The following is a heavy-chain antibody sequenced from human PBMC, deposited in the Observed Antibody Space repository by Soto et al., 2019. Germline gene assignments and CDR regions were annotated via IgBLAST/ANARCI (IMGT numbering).Heavy chain of an antibody. J-gene: IGHJ5*01. D-gene: IGHD3-10*01. CDR2: ISGSGGST. CDR1: GFTFSSYA. Sequence: EVQLLESGGGLVQPGGSLRLSCAASGFTFSSYAMSWVRQAPGKGLEWVSAISGSGGSTYYADSVKGRFTISRDNATNTLYLHMNNLRAEDTAVYYCAKDCGHTGAWFDSWVQGTLVTVCS. V-gene: IGHV3-23*01. CDR3: AKDCGHTGAWFDS.